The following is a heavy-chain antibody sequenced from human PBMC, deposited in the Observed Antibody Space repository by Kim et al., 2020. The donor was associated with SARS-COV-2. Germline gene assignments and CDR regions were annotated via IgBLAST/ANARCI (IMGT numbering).Heavy chain of an antibody. Sequence: GSTYYADSVKGRLTISRDNSKNTLYLHMSSLRAEDTAVYYCWSDYGMDVWGQGTTVTVSS. CDR2: GST. CDR3: WSDYGMDV. V-gene: IGHV3-64D*06. J-gene: IGHJ6*02.